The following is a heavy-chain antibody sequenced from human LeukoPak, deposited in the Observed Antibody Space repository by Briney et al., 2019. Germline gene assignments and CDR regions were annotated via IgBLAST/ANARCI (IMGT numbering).Heavy chain of an antibody. D-gene: IGHD6-19*01. J-gene: IGHJ6*03. CDR2: IYSGGST. CDR3: ARDGLAVAGKHYYYMDV. CDR1: GFTVSSNY. Sequence: AGGSLRLSCAASGFTVSSNYMSWVRQAPGKGLEWVSVIYSGGSTYYADSVKGRFTISRDNYKNTLYLQMNSLRAEDTAVYYCARDGLAVAGKHYYYMDVRGKGTTVTVSS. V-gene: IGHV3-66*02.